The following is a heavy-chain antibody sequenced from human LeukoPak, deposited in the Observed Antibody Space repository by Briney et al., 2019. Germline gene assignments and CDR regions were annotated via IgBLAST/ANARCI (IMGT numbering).Heavy chain of an antibody. V-gene: IGHV1-46*01. J-gene: IGHJ4*02. D-gene: IGHD6-19*01. CDR1: GYTFTSYY. CDR3: GREPGLAVADY. Sequence: ASVKVSCKASGYTFTSYYMHWVRQAPGQGLEWMGIINPSGGSTSYAQKFQGRVTMTRDTSTSTVYMELSSLRADDTAVYYCGREPGLAVADYWGQGTLVTVSS. CDR2: INPSGGST.